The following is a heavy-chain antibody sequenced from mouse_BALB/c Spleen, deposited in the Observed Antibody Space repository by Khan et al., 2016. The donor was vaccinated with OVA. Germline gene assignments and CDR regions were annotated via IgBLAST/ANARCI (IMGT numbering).Heavy chain of an antibody. Sequence: QIQLVQSGPELVKPGASVRISCKASGFTFHKLLYTLGEQRPGQGLEWIGWIYPGNVNTKYNEHFKGKATLTADKSSSTAYMLLSSLTSEDSAVYYCARGDYYGTYAMDYWGQGTSVIVSS. J-gene: IGHJ4*01. CDR3: ARGDYYGTYAMDY. V-gene: IGHV1S56*01. CDR1: GFTFHKLL. D-gene: IGHD1-1*01. CDR2: IYPGNVNT.